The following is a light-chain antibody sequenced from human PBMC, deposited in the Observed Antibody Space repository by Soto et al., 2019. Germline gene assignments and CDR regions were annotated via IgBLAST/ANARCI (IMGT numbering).Light chain of an antibody. CDR3: LQDYDFPYT. V-gene: IGKV1-6*01. CDR2: AAS. Sequence: AIQITQNPPSLSASVCARDVITCRASQDIRVDVGWLQQRPGHAPNLLIYAASTLHTGVPSTFTGSGSGTDFTLTINDLQPEDVATYFCLQDYDFPYTFGQGTRLEIK. CDR1: QDIRVD. J-gene: IGKJ5*01.